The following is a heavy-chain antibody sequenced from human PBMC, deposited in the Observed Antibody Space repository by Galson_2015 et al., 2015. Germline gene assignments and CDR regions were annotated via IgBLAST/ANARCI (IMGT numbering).Heavy chain of an antibody. J-gene: IGHJ6*02. CDR2: ISSSSSYI. CDR1: GFTFSSYS. V-gene: IGHV3-21*01. Sequence: SLRLSCAASGFTFSSYSMNWVRQAPGKGLEWVSSISSSSSYIYYADSVKGRFTISRDNAKNSLYLQMNSLRAEDTAVYYCARDRSAGADTGYYYYGMDVWGQGTTVTVSS. CDR3: ARDRSAGADTGYYYYGMDV. D-gene: IGHD2-15*01.